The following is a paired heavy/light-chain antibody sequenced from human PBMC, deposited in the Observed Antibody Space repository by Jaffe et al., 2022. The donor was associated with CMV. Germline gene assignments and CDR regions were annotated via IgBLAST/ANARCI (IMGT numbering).Heavy chain of an antibody. V-gene: IGHV3-7*03. J-gene: IGHJ4*02. CDR2: IKKDGNEK. CDR1: GFSFSDHW. Sequence: EVRLVESGGGLVQPGGSLRLSCAASGFSFSDHWMTWVRQAPGKGLEWVANIKKDGNEKKYIDSLKGRFTISRDNAKSFLSLQMNSLRAEDTAVYYCVRGPAYGDSTDFFDFWGQGTLVTVSS. CDR3: VRGPAYGDSTDFFDF. D-gene: IGHD4-17*01.
Light chain of an antibody. Sequence: DIVMTQSPLSLPVTPGEPASISCRSSQSLLSSNGHNYLNWYLQKPGQSPQLLISMGSNRASGVPDRFSGSGSGTDFTLKISRVEAEDVGVYYCMQSLQIPLTCGGGTKVEI. CDR1: QSLLSSNGHNY. CDR3: MQSLQIPLT. J-gene: IGKJ4*01. V-gene: IGKV2-28*01. CDR2: MGS.